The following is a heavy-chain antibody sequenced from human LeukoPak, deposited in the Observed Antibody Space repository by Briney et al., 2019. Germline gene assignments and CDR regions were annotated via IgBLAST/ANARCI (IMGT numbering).Heavy chain of an antibody. CDR3: ARALNGFDI. J-gene: IGHJ3*02. CDR1: GLTFSNYA. V-gene: IGHV3-23*01. Sequence: GGSLRLSCAASGLTFSNYAMSWVRQAPGKGLEWVSSISGSADNTSYADSVKGRFTISRDNSRNTLYLQMNSLRAEDTAVYYCARALNGFDIWGPGTLVTVSS. CDR2: ISGSADNT.